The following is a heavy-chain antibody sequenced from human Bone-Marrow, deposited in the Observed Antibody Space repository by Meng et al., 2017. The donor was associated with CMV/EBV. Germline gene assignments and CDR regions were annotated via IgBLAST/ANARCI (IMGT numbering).Heavy chain of an antibody. D-gene: IGHD3-22*01. CDR2: IKSKTDGGTT. CDR3: TTLFGIGKKGGYLYYYYGMDV. V-gene: IGHV3-15*01. Sequence: GESLKISCAASGFTFSNAWMSWVRQAPGKGLEWVGRIKSKTDGGTTDYAAPVKGRFTISRDDSKNTLYLQMNSLKTEDTAVYYCTTLFGIGKKGGYLYYYYGMDVWGQGTTVTVSS. CDR1: GFTFSNAW. J-gene: IGHJ6*02.